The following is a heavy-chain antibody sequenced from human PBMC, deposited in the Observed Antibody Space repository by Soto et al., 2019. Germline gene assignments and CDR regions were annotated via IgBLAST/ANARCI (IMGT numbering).Heavy chain of an antibody. D-gene: IGHD6-19*01. CDR2: IYYSGST. CDR1: GGSVSSGSYY. J-gene: IGHJ4*02. CDR3: ARMGAVAEFDY. Sequence: SETLSLTCTVSGGSVSSGSYYWSWIRQPPGKGLEWIGYIYYSGSTNYNPSLKSRVTISVDTSKNQFSLKLSSVTAADTAVYYCARMGAVAEFDYWGQGTLVTVSS. V-gene: IGHV4-61*01.